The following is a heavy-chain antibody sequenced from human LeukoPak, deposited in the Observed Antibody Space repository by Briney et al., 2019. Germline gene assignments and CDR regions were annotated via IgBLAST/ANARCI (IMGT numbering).Heavy chain of an antibody. CDR2: IIPILGIA. CDR3: ARSIAVAGTKTDY. Sequence: GASVTVSCKASGGTFSSYAISWVRQAPGQGLEWMGRIIPILGIANYAQKFQGRVTITADKSTSTAYMELSSLRSEDTAVYYCARSIAVAGTKTDYWGQGTLVTVSS. CDR1: GGTFSSYA. V-gene: IGHV1-69*04. D-gene: IGHD6-19*01. J-gene: IGHJ4*02.